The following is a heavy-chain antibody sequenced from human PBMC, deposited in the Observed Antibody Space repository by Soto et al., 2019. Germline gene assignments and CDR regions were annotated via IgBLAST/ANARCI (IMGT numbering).Heavy chain of an antibody. Sequence: VGSLRLSCASSVFTFSSYGMHWVRHSPGKGLEWVAVIWYDGSNKYYADSVKGRFTISRDNSKNTLYLQMNSLRAEDTAVYYCARAHCSSTSCYTYYEYWGQGTLVSVSS. V-gene: IGHV3-33*01. D-gene: IGHD2-2*02. J-gene: IGHJ4*02. CDR3: ARAHCSSTSCYTYYEY. CDR1: VFTFSSYG. CDR2: IWYDGSNK.